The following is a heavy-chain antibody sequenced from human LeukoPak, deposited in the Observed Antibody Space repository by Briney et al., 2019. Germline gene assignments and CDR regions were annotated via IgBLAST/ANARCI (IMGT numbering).Heavy chain of an antibody. Sequence: PGGSLRLSCAASGCTFSSYSMNWVRQAPGKGLEWVSYISSSSSTIYYADSVKGRFTISRDNAKNSLYLQMNSLRDEDTAVYYCAREYYYGSGSYYPYYMDVWGKGTTVTVSS. J-gene: IGHJ6*03. CDR1: GCTFSSYS. V-gene: IGHV3-48*02. D-gene: IGHD3-10*01. CDR2: ISSSSSTI. CDR3: AREYYYGSGSYYPYYMDV.